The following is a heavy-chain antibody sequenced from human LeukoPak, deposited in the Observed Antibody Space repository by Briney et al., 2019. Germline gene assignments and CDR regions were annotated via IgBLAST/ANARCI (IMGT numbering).Heavy chain of an antibody. D-gene: IGHD5-24*01. CDR2: IYYSGST. V-gene: IGHV4-39*07. J-gene: IGHJ4*02. CDR3: ARVRDGYNRQIDY. CDR1: GGSISSSSYY. Sequence: SETLSLTCTVSGGSISSSSYYWGWIRQPPGKGLEWTGSIYYSGSTNYNPSLKSRVTISVDTSKNQFSLKLSSVTAADTAVYYCARVRDGYNRQIDYWGQGTLVTVSS.